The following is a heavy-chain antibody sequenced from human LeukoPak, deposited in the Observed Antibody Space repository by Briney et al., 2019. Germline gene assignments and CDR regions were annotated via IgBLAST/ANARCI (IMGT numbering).Heavy chain of an antibody. J-gene: IGHJ4*02. CDR2: IFHSGST. Sequence: KSSETLSLTCTVSGGSISSGGYYWTWIRQPPGKDLEWIGYIFHSGSTYYNPSLKSRVTISVGRSKNQFSLKLSSATAADTAVYYCARALKTYYFDYWGQGTLVTVSS. CDR3: ARALKTYYFDY. CDR1: GGSISSGGYY. V-gene: IGHV4-30-2*01.